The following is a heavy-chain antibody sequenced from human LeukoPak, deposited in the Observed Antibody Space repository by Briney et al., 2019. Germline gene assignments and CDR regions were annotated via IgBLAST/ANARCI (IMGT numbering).Heavy chain of an antibody. J-gene: IGHJ4*02. V-gene: IGHV3-23*01. CDR1: GFTFSSYA. Sequence: GGSLRLSCAASGFTFSSYAMSWVRQAPGKGLEWVSVISGSGGSTYYADSVKGRFTISRDNSKDTLYLQMNSLRAEDTAVYYCAREPDYISYFDYWGQGTLVTVSS. D-gene: IGHD4-4*01. CDR2: ISGSGGST. CDR3: AREPDYISYFDY.